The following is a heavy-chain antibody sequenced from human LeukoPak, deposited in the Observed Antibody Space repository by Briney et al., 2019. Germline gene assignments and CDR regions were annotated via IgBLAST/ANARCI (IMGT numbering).Heavy chain of an antibody. J-gene: IGHJ6*02. V-gene: IGHV4-30-4*01. Sequence: SETLSLTCTVSGGSISSGDYYWSWIRQPPGKGLEWIGYIYYSGSTYCNPSLKSRVTISVDTSKNQFSLKLSSVTAADTAVYYCAREPYYDILTGYYKRHYYYGMDVWGQGTTVTVSS. CDR1: GGSISSGDYY. D-gene: IGHD3-9*01. CDR3: AREPYYDILTGYYKRHYYYGMDV. CDR2: IYYSGST.